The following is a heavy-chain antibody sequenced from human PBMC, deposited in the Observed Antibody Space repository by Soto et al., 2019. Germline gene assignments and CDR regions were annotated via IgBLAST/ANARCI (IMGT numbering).Heavy chain of an antibody. V-gene: IGHV1-18*01. CDR3: ARGRYAFSPSFDP. CDR2: ITPSNGDT. J-gene: IGHJ5*02. CDR1: GYTFRTYA. D-gene: IGHD3-3*01. Sequence: QAQLEQSGAEVKKPGASVRVSCKASGYTFRTYAISWVRQAPGQGLQWMGWITPSNGDTNYAQKFQGRVTMTTDTSTSPVYRELRSLRADDTAVYYCARGRYAFSPSFDPWGQGTLVTVSS.